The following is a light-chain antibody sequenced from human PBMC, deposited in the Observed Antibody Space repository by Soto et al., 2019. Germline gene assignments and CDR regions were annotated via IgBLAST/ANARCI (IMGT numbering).Light chain of an antibody. CDR1: QSVSSSY. V-gene: IGKV3-20*01. CDR3: QQYGSSPAWT. J-gene: IGKJ1*01. CDR2: GAS. Sequence: EIVLTQSPGTLSLSPGERATLSCRASQSVSSSYLAWYQQKPGQAPRLLIYGASSRATGIPDRFSGSGSGTDFTLTISRLEPEDFAVYYCQQYGSSPAWTSGQGTKVEIK.